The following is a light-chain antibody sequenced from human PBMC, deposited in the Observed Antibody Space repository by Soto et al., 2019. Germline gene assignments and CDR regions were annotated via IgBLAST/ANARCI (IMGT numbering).Light chain of an antibody. CDR1: QGISSY. J-gene: IGKJ2*01. CDR3: QQYYSYPYT. Sequence: AIRMTQSPSSFSASTGDRVTITCRARQGISSYLAWYQQKPGKAPKLLIYAASTLQSGVPSKFSGSGSGTDFTLTISCLQSEEFATYYCQQYYSYPYTFGQGTKLEIK. CDR2: AAS. V-gene: IGKV1-8*01.